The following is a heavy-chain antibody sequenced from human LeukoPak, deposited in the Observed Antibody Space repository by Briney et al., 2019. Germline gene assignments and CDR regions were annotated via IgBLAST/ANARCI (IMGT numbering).Heavy chain of an antibody. CDR3: ARSRGYCGGEAQCDFTY. Sequence: GGSLRLSCAASGFTFSSYAFHWVRQAPGKGLEWVALISDHESGSNEYYAASVKGRFTISRDNSRKTLSLQMNTLRIEDTAVYYCARSRGYCGGEAQCDFTYWGQGTLVTVSS. V-gene: IGHV3-30-3*01. J-gene: IGHJ4*02. CDR1: GFTFSSYA. D-gene: IGHD2-21*01. CDR2: ISDHESGSNE.